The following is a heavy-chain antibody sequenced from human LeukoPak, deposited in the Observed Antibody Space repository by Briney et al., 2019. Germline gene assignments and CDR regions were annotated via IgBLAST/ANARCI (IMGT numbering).Heavy chain of an antibody. CDR1: GFTFSFYA. D-gene: IGHD1-26*01. CDR3: VSQTYSGSDRYYFDY. CDR2: INGSGDRT. V-gene: IGHV3-23*01. J-gene: IGHJ4*02. Sequence: PRRSLRLSCATSGFTFSFYAIGSVRQAPRKGLGWVSIINGSGDRTYYTDSVQGRFTVSRDNSENTLYMQMKSLRAEDTAVYYCVSQTYSGSDRYYFDYWGQGTLVTVSS.